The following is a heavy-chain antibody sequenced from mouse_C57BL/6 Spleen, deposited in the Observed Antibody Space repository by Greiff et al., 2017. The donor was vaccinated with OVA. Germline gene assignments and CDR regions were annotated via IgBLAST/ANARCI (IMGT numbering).Heavy chain of an antibody. CDR2: IDPEDGET. CDR3: ARDYYGSSGFDY. CDR1: GFNIKDYY. V-gene: IGHV14-2*01. Sequence: VHVKQSGAELVKPGASVKLSCTASGFNIKDYYMHWVKQRTEQGLEWIGRIDPEDGETKYAPKFQGKATLTADTSSNTAYLQLSSLTSEDTAVYYCARDYYGSSGFDYWGQGTTLTVST. D-gene: IGHD1-1*01. J-gene: IGHJ2*01.